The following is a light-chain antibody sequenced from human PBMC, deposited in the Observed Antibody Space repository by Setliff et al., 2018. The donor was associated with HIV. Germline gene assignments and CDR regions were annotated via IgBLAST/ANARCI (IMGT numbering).Light chain of an antibody. CDR1: SSDVGNYNL. CDR2: EVT. CDR3: CSYAGSRTFYV. J-gene: IGLJ1*01. V-gene: IGLV2-23*02. Sequence: QSVLAQPASVSGSPGQSITFSCTGTSSDVGNYNLVSWYQHHPGKAPKLMLYEVTKRPSGISDRFSGSKSGDTASLTISGPQAEDEADYYCCSYAGSRTFYVFGTGTKV.